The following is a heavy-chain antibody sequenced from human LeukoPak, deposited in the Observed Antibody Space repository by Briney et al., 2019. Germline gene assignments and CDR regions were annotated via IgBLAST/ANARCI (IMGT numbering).Heavy chain of an antibody. CDR1: GGSFSGYY. CDR2: INHSGST. J-gene: IGHJ5*02. CDR3: ARTKGWFDP. D-gene: IGHD2-8*01. V-gene: IGHV4-34*01. Sequence: SETLSLACAVYGGSFSGYYWSWIRQPPWKGLESIGEINHSGSTNYNPSLKSRVTISVDTSKNQFSLKLSSVTAADTAVYYCARTKGWFDPWGQGTLVTVSS.